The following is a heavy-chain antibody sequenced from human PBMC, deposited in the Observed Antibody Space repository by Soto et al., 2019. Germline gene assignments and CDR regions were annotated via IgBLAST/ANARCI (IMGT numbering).Heavy chain of an antibody. CDR2: ITSSSDYI. CDR3: ALWVLEWLPNSFDY. CDR1: GFTFSDYS. J-gene: IGHJ4*02. Sequence: PGGSLRLSCAASGFTFSDYSMNWVRQAPGKGLEWVASITSSSDYIYYADSVKGRFTISRDNGKSSVYLQMNSLGVEDTALYYCALWVLEWLPNSFDYWGQGTRVTVSS. V-gene: IGHV3-21*01. D-gene: IGHD3-3*01.